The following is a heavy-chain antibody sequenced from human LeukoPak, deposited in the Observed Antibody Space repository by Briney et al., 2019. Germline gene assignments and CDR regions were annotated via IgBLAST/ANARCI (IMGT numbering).Heavy chain of an antibody. CDR3: AKDRIQLEVDYFDY. D-gene: IGHD5-18*01. CDR2: ISWNSGSI. V-gene: IGHV3-9*01. CDR1: GFTFDDYA. J-gene: IGHJ4*02. Sequence: PGGSLRLSCAASGFTFDDYAMHWVRQAPGKGLEWVSGISWNSGSIGYADSVKGRFTISRDNAKNSLYLQMNSLRAEDTAVYYCAKDRIQLEVDYFDYWGQGTLVTVSS.